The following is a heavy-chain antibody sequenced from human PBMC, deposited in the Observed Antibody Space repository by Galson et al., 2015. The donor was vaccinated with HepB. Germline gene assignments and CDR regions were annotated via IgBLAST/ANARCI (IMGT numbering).Heavy chain of an antibody. CDR3: ARELEYSSSSSYYYYGMDV. D-gene: IGHD6-6*01. Sequence: SVKVSCKASGGTFSRYAISWVRQAPGQGLEWMGGIIPIFGTANYAQKFQGRVTITADESTSTAYMELSSLRSEDTAVYYCARELEYSSSSSYYYYGMDVWGQGTTVTVSS. CDR2: IIPIFGTA. J-gene: IGHJ6*02. CDR1: GGTFSRYA. V-gene: IGHV1-69*13.